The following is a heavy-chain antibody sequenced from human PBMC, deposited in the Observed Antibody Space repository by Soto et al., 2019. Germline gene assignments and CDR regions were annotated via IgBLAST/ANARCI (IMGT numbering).Heavy chain of an antibody. D-gene: IGHD6-19*01. Sequence: SETLSLTCAVYGGSFSGYYWSWIRQPPGKGLEWVGEINHSGSSNYNPSLKSRVTISVDTSKNQYPLKLSFVAAADTAVYYCASAGYSSGWYGWWFDPWGQGTLVTVSS. CDR2: INHSGSS. J-gene: IGHJ5*02. CDR1: GGSFSGYY. CDR3: ASAGYSSGWYGWWFDP. V-gene: IGHV4-34*01.